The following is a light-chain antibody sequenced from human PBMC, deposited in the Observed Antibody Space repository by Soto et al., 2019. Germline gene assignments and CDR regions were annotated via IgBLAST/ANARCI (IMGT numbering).Light chain of an antibody. J-gene: IGLJ3*02. V-gene: IGLV2-14*01. CDR3: SSYTTSSTQV. Sequence: QSVLTQPASVSGSPGQSITISCTGSSTDVGYYNYVAWYQHHSGKAPKLMIYEVSNPPSGVSNRFSGSKSGNTASLAISGLQAEGEADYYCSSYTTSSTQVFGGGTKLTVL. CDR1: STDVGYYNY. CDR2: EVS.